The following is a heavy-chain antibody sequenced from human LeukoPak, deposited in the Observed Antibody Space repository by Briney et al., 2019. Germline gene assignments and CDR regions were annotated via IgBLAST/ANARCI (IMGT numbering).Heavy chain of an antibody. CDR2: INGDGSTT. Sequence: GGSLRLSCAASGFTFSTYWMHWVRQAPGKELVWVSRINGDGSTTDYADSVKGRFTISRDNAKNTLYLQMNSLRAEDTFVYYCATISRSVSSHFDYWGQGTLVTVSS. CDR3: ATISRSVSSHFDY. D-gene: IGHD1-26*01. CDR1: GFTFSTYW. V-gene: IGHV3-74*01. J-gene: IGHJ4*02.